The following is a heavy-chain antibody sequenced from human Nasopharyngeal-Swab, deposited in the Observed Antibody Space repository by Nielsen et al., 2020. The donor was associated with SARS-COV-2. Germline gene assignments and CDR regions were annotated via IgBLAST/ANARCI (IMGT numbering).Heavy chain of an antibody. D-gene: IGHD3-9*01. V-gene: IGHV3-74*01. CDR1: GFTFSSYW. Sequence: GGSLRLSCAASGFTFSSYWMHWVRQAPGKGLVWVSRINTDGSETGYADSVTGRFTISRDNTKNTLSLQMNSLRAEDTGIYYCTRDQRTFDWPPMDVWGRGTTVTVSS. CDR2: INTDGSET. J-gene: IGHJ6*02. CDR3: TRDQRTFDWPPMDV.